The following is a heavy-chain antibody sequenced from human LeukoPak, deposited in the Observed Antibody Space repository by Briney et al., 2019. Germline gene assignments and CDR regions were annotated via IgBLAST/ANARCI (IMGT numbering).Heavy chain of an antibody. V-gene: IGHV3-23*01. CDR1: GFIFSSYA. CDR3: AKSPLGGYTSGWYS. J-gene: IGHJ4*02. D-gene: IGHD6-13*01. Sequence: GGSLRLSCAASGFIFSSYAMSWVRQAPGKGLEWVSSISGSGSSTYYADSVNGRFTISRDKSKNTLYLQMDSLRAEDTALYYCAKSPLGGYTSGWYSWGQGTLVTVSS. CDR2: ISGSGSST.